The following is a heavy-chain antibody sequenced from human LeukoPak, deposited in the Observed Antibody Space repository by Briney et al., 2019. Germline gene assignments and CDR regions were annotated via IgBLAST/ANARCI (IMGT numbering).Heavy chain of an antibody. V-gene: IGHV4-59*01. CDR3: ASYNWNDVEDY. D-gene: IGHD1-20*01. J-gene: IGHJ4*02. Sequence: SETLSLTCTVSGGSISSYYWSWIRQPPGKGLDWIGYIYYSGSTNYNPSLKSRVTISVDTSKNQFSLKLSSVTAADTAVYYCASYNWNDVEDYWGQGTLVTVSS. CDR1: GGSISSYY. CDR2: IYYSGST.